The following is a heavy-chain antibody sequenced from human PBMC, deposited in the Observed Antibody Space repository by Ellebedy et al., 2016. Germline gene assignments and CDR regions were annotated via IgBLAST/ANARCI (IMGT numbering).Heavy chain of an antibody. Sequence: ASVKVSXXVSGHTLTELSMHWVRQAPGKGLEWMGGFDPEDGETLYAQKFQGRVTMTEDTSTDTAYMELSSLRSEDTAVYYCARGNMGVVPAASEFDYWGQGTLVTVSS. CDR2: FDPEDGET. V-gene: IGHV1-24*01. D-gene: IGHD2-2*01. CDR3: ARGNMGVVPAASEFDY. CDR1: GHTLTELS. J-gene: IGHJ4*02.